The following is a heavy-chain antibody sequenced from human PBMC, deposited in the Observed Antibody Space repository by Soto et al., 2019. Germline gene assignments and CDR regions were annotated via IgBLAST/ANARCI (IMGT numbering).Heavy chain of an antibody. Sequence: QVQLVESGGGVVQPGRSLRLSCAASGFTFSSYAMHWVRQAPGKGLEWVAVISYDGSNKYYADSVKGRFTISRDNSKNTLYLQMNSLRAEDTAVYYCARDWSSGSYYLYGMDVWGQGTTFTVSS. V-gene: IGHV3-30-3*01. D-gene: IGHD1-26*01. CDR3: ARDWSSGSYYLYGMDV. CDR1: GFTFSSYA. J-gene: IGHJ6*02. CDR2: ISYDGSNK.